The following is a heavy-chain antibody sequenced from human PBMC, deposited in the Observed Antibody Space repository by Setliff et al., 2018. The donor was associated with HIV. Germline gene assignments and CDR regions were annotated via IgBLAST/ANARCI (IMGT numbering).Heavy chain of an antibody. J-gene: IGHJ5*02. V-gene: IGHV4-39*07. CDR2: IYYSGST. CDR3: SRVITMVWTTFDP. D-gene: IGHD3-10*01. Sequence: SETLSLTCTVSGGAISSRSYYWGWIRQPPAKGLEWIGSIYYSGSTYYNPSLKSRVTFSLDTSKNQFSLRLRSVTAADTAVYYCSRVITMVWTTFDPWGEGTLVTVSS. CDR1: GGAISSRSYY.